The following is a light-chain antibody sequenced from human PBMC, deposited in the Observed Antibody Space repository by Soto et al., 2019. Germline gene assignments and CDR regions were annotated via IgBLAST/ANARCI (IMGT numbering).Light chain of an antibody. CDR2: AAS. J-gene: IGKJ3*01. CDR1: QSISSY. V-gene: IGKV1-39*01. Sequence: DIQMTQSPSSLSASAGDRVTITCRASQSISSYLNWYQQKPGKAPKLLIYAASSLQSGVPSRFSGSGSGTDFTLTISSLQPEDFATYYCQQSYSTPVTFGPGTKVDI. CDR3: QQSYSTPVT.